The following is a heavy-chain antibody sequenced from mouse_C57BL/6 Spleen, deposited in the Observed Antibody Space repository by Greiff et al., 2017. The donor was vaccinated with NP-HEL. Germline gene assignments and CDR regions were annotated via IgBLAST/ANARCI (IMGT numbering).Heavy chain of an antibody. CDR3: ARGELWEVAMGY. J-gene: IGHJ4*01. CDR2: INPSSGYT. V-gene: IGHV1-4*01. CDR1: GYTFTSYT. Sequence: QVQLQQSGAELARPGASVKMSCKASGYTFTSYTMHWVKQRPGQGLEWIGYINPSSGYTKYNQKFKDKATLTADKSSSTAYLQLRSPASEDSADYECARGELWEVAMGYWGQGTTVTVSS. D-gene: IGHD1-1*02.